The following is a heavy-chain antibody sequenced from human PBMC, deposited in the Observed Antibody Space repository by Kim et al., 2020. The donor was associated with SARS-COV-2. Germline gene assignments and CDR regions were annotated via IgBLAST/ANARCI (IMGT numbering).Heavy chain of an antibody. V-gene: IGHV3-11*05. D-gene: IGHD3-22*01. CDR3: ARDEYYYDGSGPDY. J-gene: IGHJ4*02. Sequence: DSVKGRFTISRDNAKNSLYLQMNSLRAEDTAVYYCARDEYYYDGSGPDYWGQGTLVTVSS.